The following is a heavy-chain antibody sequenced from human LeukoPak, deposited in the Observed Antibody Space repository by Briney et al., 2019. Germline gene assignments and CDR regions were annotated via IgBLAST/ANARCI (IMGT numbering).Heavy chain of an antibody. Sequence: ASPKVSCKASGYTFTSYGISWVRQTPGQGLEWMGWISAYNGNTNYAQKLQGRVTMTTDTSTSTAYMELRSLRSDDTAVYYCARDPYYDSSGYYLHWGQGTLVTVSS. CDR1: GYTFTSYG. D-gene: IGHD3-22*01. CDR3: ARDPYYDSSGYYLH. V-gene: IGHV1-18*01. J-gene: IGHJ4*02. CDR2: ISAYNGNT.